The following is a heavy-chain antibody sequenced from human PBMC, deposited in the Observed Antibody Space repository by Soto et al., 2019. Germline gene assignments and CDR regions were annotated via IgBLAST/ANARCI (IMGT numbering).Heavy chain of an antibody. V-gene: IGHV1-3*01. Sequence: ASVKVSCKASGYTFTSYAMHWVRQAPGQRLEWMGWINAGNGNTKYSQKFQGRVTITRDTSASTAYMELSSLRSEDTAVYYCARDRFSLPGSFDYWGQGTLVTVSS. CDR2: INAGNGNT. CDR3: ARDRFSLPGSFDY. CDR1: GYTFTSYA. D-gene: IGHD3-3*01. J-gene: IGHJ4*02.